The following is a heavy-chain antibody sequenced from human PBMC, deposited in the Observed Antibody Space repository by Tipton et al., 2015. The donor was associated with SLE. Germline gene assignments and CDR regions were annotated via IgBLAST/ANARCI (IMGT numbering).Heavy chain of an antibody. Sequence: TLSLTCAVSGFSINSGYYWGWIRQPPGKGLEWIGSIYHSGNTYFNPSLKSRVTMSIDTTRNEVFLRLTSVTAADTAVYYCARHDYDSNGYYQHYFDYWGQGTLVTVSS. CDR2: IYHSGNT. V-gene: IGHV4-38-2*01. J-gene: IGHJ4*02. CDR1: GFSINSGYY. CDR3: ARHDYDSNGYYQHYFDY. D-gene: IGHD3-22*01.